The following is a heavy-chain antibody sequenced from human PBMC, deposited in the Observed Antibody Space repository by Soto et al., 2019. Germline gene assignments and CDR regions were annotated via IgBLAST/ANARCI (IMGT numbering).Heavy chain of an antibody. Sequence: QAQLVQSGAEVKKPGASVKVSCEASGYTFTSYYMHWVRQAPGQGLEWMGWINPNSGDTKYAQKFRGRVTMTRDKSITTAYMEVKMLTSDDTAVYYCARQLAYCGGDCFTEPVDYWGQGTLVTVSS. D-gene: IGHD2-21*02. V-gene: IGHV1-2*02. J-gene: IGHJ4*02. CDR1: GYTFTSYY. CDR3: ARQLAYCGGDCFTEPVDY. CDR2: INPNSGDT.